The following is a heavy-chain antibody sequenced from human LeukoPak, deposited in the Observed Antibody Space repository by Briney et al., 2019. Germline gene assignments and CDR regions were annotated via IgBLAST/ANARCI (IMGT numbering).Heavy chain of an antibody. CDR2: IYYSGST. V-gene: IGHV4-59*01. J-gene: IGHJ4*02. Sequence: SETLSLTCTVSGASISSYYWSWIRQPPGKGLGWIGYIYYSGSTNYNPSLKSRGTISVDTSKNQFSLKLSSVTAADTAVYYCASSGRDGYNPFDYWGQGTLVTVSS. D-gene: IGHD5-24*01. CDR1: GASISSYY. CDR3: ASSGRDGYNPFDY.